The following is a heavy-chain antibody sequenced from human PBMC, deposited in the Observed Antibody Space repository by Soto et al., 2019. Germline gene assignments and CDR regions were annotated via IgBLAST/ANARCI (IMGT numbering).Heavy chain of an antibody. CDR1: GFTFSINW. D-gene: IGHD2-15*01. V-gene: IGHV3-74*01. Sequence: GGSLRLACAASGFTFSINWMHWVRQDPGKGLVWVSRINSDGSSTSYAASVKGRFTISRDNAKNTLYLQMNSLRAEDTAVYYCVRTSLVVAAATREDYWGQGTLVTVSS. J-gene: IGHJ4*02. CDR3: VRTSLVVAAATREDY. CDR2: INSDGSST.